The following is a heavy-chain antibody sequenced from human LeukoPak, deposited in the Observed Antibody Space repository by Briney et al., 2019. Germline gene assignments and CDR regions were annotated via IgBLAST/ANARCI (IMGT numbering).Heavy chain of an antibody. V-gene: IGHV3-23*01. J-gene: IGHJ4*02. CDR1: GFTFSSYG. D-gene: IGHD6-19*01. Sequence: GGSLRLSCAASGFTFSSYGMSWVRQAPGKGLEWVSAISGSGGSTYYADSVKGRFTISRDNSKNTLYLQMNSLRAEDTAVYYCAKGDGIAVASIDYWGQGTLVTVSS. CDR3: AKGDGIAVASIDY. CDR2: ISGSGGST.